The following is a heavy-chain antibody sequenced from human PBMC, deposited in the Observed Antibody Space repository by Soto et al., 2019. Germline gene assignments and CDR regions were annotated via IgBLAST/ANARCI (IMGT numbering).Heavy chain of an antibody. Sequence: EVQLVESGGGLVQPGRSLRLSCAASGFTFDDYAMHWVRQAPGQGLEWVSGISWNSGSIGYADSVKGRFTISRDNAKNATDLQMKMLRAENTALYYGAKGGGIYYYYGMDVWGQGTTVTVSS. V-gene: IGHV3-9*01. CDR1: GFTFDDYA. CDR2: ISWNSGSI. D-gene: IGHD3-16*01. J-gene: IGHJ6*02. CDR3: AKGGGIYYYYGMDV.